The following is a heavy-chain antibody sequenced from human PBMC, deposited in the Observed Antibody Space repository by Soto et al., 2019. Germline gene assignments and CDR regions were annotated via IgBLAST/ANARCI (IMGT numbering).Heavy chain of an antibody. CDR1: GYSFTSYW. CDR2: IYPGDSDT. D-gene: IGHD2-2*01. J-gene: IGHJ6*02. Sequence: VASLTISGKVSGYSFTSYWIGWVRQMPGKGLEWMGIIYPGDSDTRYSPSFQGHVTISADKSISTAYLQWSSLKASDTAMYYCASPAYCSSTSCYRYYYYGMDVWGQGTTVTVSS. CDR3: ASPAYCSSTSCYRYYYYGMDV. V-gene: IGHV5-51*01.